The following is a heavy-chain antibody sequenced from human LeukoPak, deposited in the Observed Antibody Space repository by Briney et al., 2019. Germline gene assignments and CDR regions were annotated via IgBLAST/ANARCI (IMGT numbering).Heavy chain of an antibody. Sequence: PSETLSLTCTVSGGSMTTHHWNWIRQTPGKGLEWIGYVFDSGRTKENPSLKSRVTLSADTSKNQLSLRLSSVAAADTAVYYCTTIKRGNIFGYFDFWGQGILVTVSS. CDR2: VFDSGRT. CDR3: TTIKRGNIFGYFDF. V-gene: IGHV4-59*11. D-gene: IGHD5-18*01. J-gene: IGHJ4*02. CDR1: GGSMTTHH.